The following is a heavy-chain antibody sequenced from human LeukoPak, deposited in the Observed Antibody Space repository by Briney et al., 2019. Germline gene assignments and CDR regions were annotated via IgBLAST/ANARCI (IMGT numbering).Heavy chain of an antibody. CDR1: GFTFSSYG. J-gene: IGHJ4*02. CDR3: AKIQQQLDFDY. Sequence: GGSLRLSCAASGFTFSSYGMHWVRQAPGKGLEWVAVISYDGSNKYYADSVKGRFTISRDNSKNTLYLQMNSLRAEDTAVYYCAKIQQQLDFDYWGQGTLVTVSS. CDR2: ISYDGSNK. V-gene: IGHV3-30*18. D-gene: IGHD6-13*01.